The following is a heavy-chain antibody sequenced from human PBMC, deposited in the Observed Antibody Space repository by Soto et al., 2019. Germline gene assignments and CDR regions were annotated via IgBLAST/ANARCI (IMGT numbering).Heavy chain of an antibody. J-gene: IGHJ6*02. D-gene: IGHD3-3*01. Sequence: GESLKISCKGSGYSFTSYWIGWVRQMPGKGLEWMGIIYPGDSDTRYSPSFQDQVTISADKSISTAYLQWSSLKASDTAMYYCARQLTSAYDFWSVGNYYGMDVWGQGTTVTVSS. V-gene: IGHV5-51*01. CDR3: ARQLTSAYDFWSVGNYYGMDV. CDR1: GYSFTSYW. CDR2: IYPGDSDT.